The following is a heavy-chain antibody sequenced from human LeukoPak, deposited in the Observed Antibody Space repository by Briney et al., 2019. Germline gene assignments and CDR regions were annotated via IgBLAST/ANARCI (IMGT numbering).Heavy chain of an antibody. J-gene: IGHJ4*02. Sequence: GGSLRLSCAASGFTFSSYAMHWVRQAPGKGLEWVAVISYDGSNKYYADSVKGRFTVSRDNSKNTLYLQTNSLRAEDTAVYYCARDSAWNCGGDCYQFDYWGQGTLVTVSS. D-gene: IGHD2-21*02. CDR3: ARDSAWNCGGDCYQFDY. CDR2: ISYDGSNK. V-gene: IGHV3-30*04. CDR1: GFTFSSYA.